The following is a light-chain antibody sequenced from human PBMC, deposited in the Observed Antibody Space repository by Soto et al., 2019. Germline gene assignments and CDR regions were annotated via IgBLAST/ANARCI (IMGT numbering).Light chain of an antibody. CDR2: DVS. CDR1: SSAVGGYNY. Sequence: QSALTQPASVSGSPGQSITISCTGTSSAVGGYNYVSWYQQHPGKAPKLMIYDVSNRPSGVSNRFSGSKSGNTASLTISGLQAEDEADYYCSSYTSSSTWVFGVGTKVTVL. J-gene: IGLJ3*02. CDR3: SSYTSSSTWV. V-gene: IGLV2-14*01.